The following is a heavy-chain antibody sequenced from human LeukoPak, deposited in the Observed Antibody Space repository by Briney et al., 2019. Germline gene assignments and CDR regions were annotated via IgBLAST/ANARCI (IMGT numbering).Heavy chain of an antibody. CDR1: GYTFTGYY. CDR3: ARGSRIVGVTRGAFDI. J-gene: IGHJ3*02. V-gene: IGHV1-2*02. CDR2: INPNSGGT. Sequence: ASVKVSCKASGYTFTGYYMHWVRQAPGQGLEWMGWINPNSGGTNYAQKFQGRVTMTRDTSISTAYMELSRLRSDDTAVYYCARGSRIVGVTRGAFDIWGQGTMVTVSS. D-gene: IGHD1-26*01.